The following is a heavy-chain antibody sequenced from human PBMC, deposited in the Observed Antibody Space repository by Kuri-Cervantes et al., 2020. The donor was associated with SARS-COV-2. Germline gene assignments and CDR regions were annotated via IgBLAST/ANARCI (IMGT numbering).Heavy chain of an antibody. Sequence: GESLKISCAASGFTFSDYYMSWIRQAPGKGLEWVSSISSSSSYIYYADSVKGRFTISRDNAKNSLYLQMNSLRAEDTAVYYCASQKYYDFWSGYHPHFDYWGQGTLVTVSS. CDR3: ASQKYYDFWSGYHPHFDY. V-gene: IGHV3-11*06. D-gene: IGHD3-3*01. CDR2: ISSSSSYI. CDR1: GFTFSDYY. J-gene: IGHJ4*02.